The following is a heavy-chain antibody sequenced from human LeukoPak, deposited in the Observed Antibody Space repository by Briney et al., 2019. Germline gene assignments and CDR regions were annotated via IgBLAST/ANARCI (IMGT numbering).Heavy chain of an antibody. D-gene: IGHD2-15*01. CDR1: GGTFSSYA. CDR3: ASDLGYCSGGSCYAPGD. Sequence: ASVKVSCKASGGTFSSYAISWVRQAPGQGLEWMGRIIPIFGIANYAQKFQGRVTITADKCTSTAYMELSSLRSEDTAVYYCASDLGYCSGGSCYAPGDWGQGTLVTVSS. V-gene: IGHV1-69*04. J-gene: IGHJ4*02. CDR2: IIPIFGIA.